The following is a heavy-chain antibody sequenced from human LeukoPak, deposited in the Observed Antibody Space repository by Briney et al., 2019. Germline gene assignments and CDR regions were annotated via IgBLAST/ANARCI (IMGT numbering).Heavy chain of an antibody. J-gene: IGHJ5*02. CDR3: ARGMTTGPDP. D-gene: IGHD4-17*01. CDR2: IYYSGST. Sequence: SETLSLTCTVSGGSISSSSYYWGWIRQPPGKGPEWIGSIYYSGSTYYNPSLKSRVTISVDTSKNQFSLKLSSVTAADTAVYYCARGMTTGPDPWGQGTLVTVSS. V-gene: IGHV4-39*01. CDR1: GGSISSSSYY.